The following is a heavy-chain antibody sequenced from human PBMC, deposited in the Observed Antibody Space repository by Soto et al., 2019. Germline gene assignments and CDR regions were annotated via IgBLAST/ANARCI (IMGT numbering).Heavy chain of an antibody. CDR2: IYQSGTT. CDR1: GGSVRSGSYY. Sequence: SETLSLTCSLSGGSVRSGSYYWTWIRQPPGKGLEWIGYIYQSGTTNYNASLKSRVTISIDTSKNQFFLKLNSVTAADTAVYYCARDSSGRHDYWGQGTLVTVSS. V-gene: IGHV4-61*01. J-gene: IGHJ4*02. CDR3: ARDSSGRHDY. D-gene: IGHD3-22*01.